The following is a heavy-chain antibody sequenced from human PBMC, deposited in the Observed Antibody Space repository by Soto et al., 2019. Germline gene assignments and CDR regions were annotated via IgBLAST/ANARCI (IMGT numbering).Heavy chain of an antibody. J-gene: IGHJ4*02. D-gene: IGHD6-13*01. Sequence: QVQLVESGGGVVQPGRSLRLSCAASGFTFSSYGMHWVRQAPGKGLEWVAVISYDGSNKYYADSVKGRFTISRDNSKNTLYLQMNSLRAEDTAVYYCAKDRGEAAGIFDYWGQGTLVTVSS. CDR2: ISYDGSNK. CDR1: GFTFSSYG. CDR3: AKDRGEAAGIFDY. V-gene: IGHV3-30*18.